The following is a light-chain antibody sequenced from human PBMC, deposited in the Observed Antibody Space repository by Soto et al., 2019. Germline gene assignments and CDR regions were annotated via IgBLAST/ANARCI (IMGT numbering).Light chain of an antibody. V-gene: IGKV3-15*01. J-gene: IGKJ1*01. CDR1: QSVNSN. CDR2: GAS. CDR3: QQYNNWPPWT. Sequence: VGMTQSPAALSVYPGERATLSCRSSQSVNSNLAWYQQKPGQAPRLLIYGASTRATGIPARFSGSGSGTEFTLAISSLQSEDFAVYYCQQYNNWPPWTFGQGTKVDI.